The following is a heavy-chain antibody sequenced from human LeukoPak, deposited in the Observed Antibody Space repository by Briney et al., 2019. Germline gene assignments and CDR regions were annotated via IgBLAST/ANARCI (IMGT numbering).Heavy chain of an antibody. CDR3: ARYCSGTSCLFDP. D-gene: IGHD2-2*01. J-gene: IGHJ5*02. CDR1: GYTFTGYY. Sequence: ASVKVSCKASGYTFTGYYMHWVRQAPGQGLEWMGWINPNSGGTNYAQKFQGRVTMTRDTSISTAYMELSRLRSDDTAVYYCARYCSGTSCLFDPWGQGTLVTVSS. CDR2: INPNSGGT. V-gene: IGHV1-2*02.